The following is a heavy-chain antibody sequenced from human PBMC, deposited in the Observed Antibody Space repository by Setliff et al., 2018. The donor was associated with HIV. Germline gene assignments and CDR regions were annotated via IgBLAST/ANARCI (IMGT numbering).Heavy chain of an antibody. Sequence: GGSLRLSCAASGFTFSYYSMNWVRQAPGKGLEWVSSITSNTDYISYADSVQGRFTISRDNSKNTLYLQMDSLRVEDTAVYYCLGESSAAFDIWGQGTMVTVSS. D-gene: IGHD3-10*01. CDR2: ITSNTDYI. J-gene: IGHJ3*02. CDR3: LGESSAAFDI. V-gene: IGHV3-21*01. CDR1: GFTFSYYS.